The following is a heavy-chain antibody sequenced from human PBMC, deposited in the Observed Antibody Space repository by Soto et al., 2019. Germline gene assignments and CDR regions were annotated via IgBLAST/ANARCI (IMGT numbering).Heavy chain of an antibody. CDR2: VHPDSGGT. J-gene: IGHJ4*02. Sequence: RASVKVSCKTSGYIFTDHLIHWVRQSPGQGLQWVGWVHPDSGGTNVAQAFQDRVTMTADTSITTAYMDLARLRPDDTAIFYCARGAQGFFPVSGIYFYFDHWGQGTPVTVS. V-gene: IGHV1-2*02. CDR3: ARGAQGFFPVSGIYFYFDH. D-gene: IGHD3-22*01. CDR1: GYIFTDHL.